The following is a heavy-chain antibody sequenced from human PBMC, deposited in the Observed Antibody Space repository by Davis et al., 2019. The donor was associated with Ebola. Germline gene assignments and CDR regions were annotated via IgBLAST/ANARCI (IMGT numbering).Heavy chain of an antibody. CDR1: GYKFTSYY. J-gene: IGHJ3*02. D-gene: IGHD3-22*01. CDR2: INPITGGT. CDR3: AREGGRYYDSSGYVFDI. V-gene: IGHV1-46*01. Sequence: ASVKVSFKASGYKFTSYYMHWVGQAPGQGLEWMGIINPITGGTRYAQNFQVRVNMTRDTSTSTVYMELSSLRSEDTAVYYCAREGGRYYDSSGYVFDIWGQGTMVKVSS.